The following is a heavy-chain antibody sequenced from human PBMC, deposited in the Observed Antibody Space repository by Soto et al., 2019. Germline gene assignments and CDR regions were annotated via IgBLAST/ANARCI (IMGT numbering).Heavy chain of an antibody. CDR2: IYYSGST. Sequence: SETLSLTCTLSGGSISSSSYYWGWIRQPPGKGLEWIGSIYYSGSTYYNPSLKIRVTISVDTTKNQSSLKLSFVTAADTAVYYCARHPARIAVADSFDYWGQGTLVTVSS. CDR1: GGSISSSSYY. J-gene: IGHJ4*02. CDR3: ARHPARIAVADSFDY. V-gene: IGHV4-39*01. D-gene: IGHD6-19*01.